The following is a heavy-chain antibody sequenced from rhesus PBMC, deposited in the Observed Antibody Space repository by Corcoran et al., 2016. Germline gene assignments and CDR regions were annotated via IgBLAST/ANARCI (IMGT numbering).Heavy chain of an antibody. Sequence: QVQLVQSGAEVKKPGSSVKVSCTASGYTFPDYYMHWVRQAPRQGLEWMGWINPYNGNTKYAHKFQGRVTMTRDTSTSTAYMELSSLRSEDTAVYYCAREGIAATEALWVYWGQGVLVTVSS. CDR1: GYTFPDYY. V-gene: IGHV1S2*01. CDR2: INPYNGNT. J-gene: IGHJ4*01. CDR3: AREGIAATEALWVY. D-gene: IGHD6-31*01.